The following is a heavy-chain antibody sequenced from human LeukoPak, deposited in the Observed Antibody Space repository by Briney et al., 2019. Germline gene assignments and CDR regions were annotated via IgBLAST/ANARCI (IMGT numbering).Heavy chain of an antibody. CDR2: INHSGST. Sequence: SETLSLTCAVYGGYFSGYYWSWIRQPPVKGLEWIGEINHSGSTNYNPSLKSRVTISVDTSKNQFSLKLSSVTAADTAVYYCAGAYDYVWGSYRPYYFDYWGQGTLVTVSS. D-gene: IGHD3-16*02. V-gene: IGHV4-34*01. CDR3: AGAYDYVWGSYRPYYFDY. CDR1: GGYFSGYY. J-gene: IGHJ4*02.